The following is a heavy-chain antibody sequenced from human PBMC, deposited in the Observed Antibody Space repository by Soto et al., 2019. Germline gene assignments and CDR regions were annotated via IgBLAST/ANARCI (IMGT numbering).Heavy chain of an antibody. CDR3: ARHSYGGLDY. Sequence: QVQLQESGPGLVKSSETLSLTCTVSGGSVSNYYWSWIRQPPGKGLEWIGYIHSTGATNYNPSLKRRITISVDTSKDQLSLKVNSVTAADTAVYYCARHSYGGLDYWGQGTLVTVSS. D-gene: IGHD4-17*01. CDR1: GGSVSNYY. CDR2: IHSTGAT. J-gene: IGHJ4*02. V-gene: IGHV4-59*08.